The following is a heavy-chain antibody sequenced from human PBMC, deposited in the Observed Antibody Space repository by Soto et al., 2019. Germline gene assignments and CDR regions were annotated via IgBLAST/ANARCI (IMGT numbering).Heavy chain of an antibody. CDR1: GGSFSGYY. D-gene: IGHD2-2*01. V-gene: IGHV4-34*01. Sequence: SETLSLTCAVYGGSFSGYYWSWIRQPPGKGLEWIGEINHSGSTNYNPSLKSRVTISVDTSKNQFSLKLSSVTAADTAVYYCARGVGVVPAAIFVSYYGMDVWGQGTTVTVSS. CDR3: ARGVGVVPAAIFVSYYGMDV. J-gene: IGHJ6*02. CDR2: INHSGST.